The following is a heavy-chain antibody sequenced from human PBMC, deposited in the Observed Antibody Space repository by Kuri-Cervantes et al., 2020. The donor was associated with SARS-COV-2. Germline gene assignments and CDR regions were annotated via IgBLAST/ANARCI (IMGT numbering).Heavy chain of an antibody. D-gene: IGHD3-3*01. V-gene: IGHV4-59*01. CDR2: INYSGST. CDR3: ARWPSWSGSIDY. Sequence: GSLRLSCTVSGGSISSYYWSWIRQPPGKGLEWIGYINYSGSTNYNPSLKSRVTISADTSKNQFSLKLSSVTAADTAVYYCARWPSWSGSIDYWGQGTLVTVSS. CDR1: GGSISSYY. J-gene: IGHJ4*02.